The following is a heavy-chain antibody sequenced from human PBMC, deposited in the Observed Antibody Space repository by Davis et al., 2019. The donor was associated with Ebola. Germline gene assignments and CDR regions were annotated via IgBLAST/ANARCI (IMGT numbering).Heavy chain of an antibody. CDR3: ARESLSGYDFRGAFDI. V-gene: IGHV1-69*04. CDR2: IIPILGIA. CDR1: GGTFSSYA. D-gene: IGHD5-12*01. Sequence: SVKVSCKASGGTFSSYAISWVRQAPGQGLEWMGRIIPILGIANYAQKFQGRVTITADKSTSTAYMELSSLRSEDTAVYYCARESLSGYDFRGAFDIWGQGTMVIVSS. J-gene: IGHJ3*02.